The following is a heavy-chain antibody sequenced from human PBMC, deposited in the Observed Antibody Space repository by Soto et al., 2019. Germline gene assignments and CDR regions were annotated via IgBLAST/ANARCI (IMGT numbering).Heavy chain of an antibody. D-gene: IGHD6-19*01. Sequence: QVQLVQSGAEVKKPGASVKVSCTASGYTFTSYAMHWVRQAPGQRLEWMGWINAGNGNTKYSQKFQGRVTITRDTSASTAYMELSSLRSEDTAVYYCARVIGGWYYFDYWGQGTLVTVSS. CDR3: ARVIGGWYYFDY. V-gene: IGHV1-3*01. J-gene: IGHJ4*02. CDR1: GYTFTSYA. CDR2: INAGNGNT.